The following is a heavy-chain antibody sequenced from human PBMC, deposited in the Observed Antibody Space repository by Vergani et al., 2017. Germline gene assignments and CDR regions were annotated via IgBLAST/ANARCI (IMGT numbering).Heavy chain of an antibody. D-gene: IGHD6-13*01. Sequence: QLQLQESDPGLVKPSETLSLTCTVSGSSIRSTFYYWGWIRQPPGKGLEWIGTIYYSGSTYYNPSLKSRVTISVDTSKNQFSLKLNSVTAADTAVYYCARHKEQLVPGNYYYYYYMDVWGKGTMVTVSS. CDR3: ARHKEQLVPGNYYYYYYMDV. CDR2: IYYSGST. V-gene: IGHV4-39*01. J-gene: IGHJ6*03. CDR1: GSSIRSTFYY.